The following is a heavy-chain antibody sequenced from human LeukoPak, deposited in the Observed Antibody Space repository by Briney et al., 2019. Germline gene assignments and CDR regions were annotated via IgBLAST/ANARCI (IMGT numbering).Heavy chain of an antibody. D-gene: IGHD2-15*01. CDR1: GFTFSSYA. CDR2: ISYDGSNK. CDR3: ARDLHCSGGTCYSYSSHRNWFDP. V-gene: IGHV3-30*04. Sequence: GGSLRLPCAASGFTFSSYAMHWVRRAPGKGLEWVAVISYDGSNKYYADSVKGRFTISRDNSKNTLYLQVNSLRVEDTAVYYCARDLHCSGGTCYSYSSHRNWFDPWGQGTLVTVSS. J-gene: IGHJ5*02.